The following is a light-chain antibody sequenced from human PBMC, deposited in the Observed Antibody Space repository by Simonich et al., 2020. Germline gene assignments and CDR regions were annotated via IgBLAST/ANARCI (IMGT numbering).Light chain of an antibody. CDR2: WAS. V-gene: IGKV4-1*01. CDR1: QSVLYSSNNKNS. Sequence: DIVMTQSPDSLAVSLGERATINCKSSQSVLYSSNNKNSFAWYQQKPGQPPTLLIYWASTRESGVPDRFRGSGSGTDFTLTISSLQAEDVAVYYCQQYYSTPMYTFGQGTKLEIK. J-gene: IGKJ2*01. CDR3: QQYYSTPMYT.